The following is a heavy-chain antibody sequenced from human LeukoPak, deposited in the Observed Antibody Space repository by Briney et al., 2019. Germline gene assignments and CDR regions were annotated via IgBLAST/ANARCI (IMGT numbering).Heavy chain of an antibody. D-gene: IGHD6-19*01. J-gene: IGHJ5*02. CDR2: INPNSGGT. CDR1: GYTFTGYY. CDR3: ARAYLEQWLANWFDP. Sequence: ASVKVSCKASGYTFTGYYMHWVRQAPGQGPEWMGWINPNSGGTNYAQKFQGRVTMARDTSISTAYMELSRLRSDDTAVYYCARAYLEQWLANWFDPWGQGTLVTVFS. V-gene: IGHV1-2*02.